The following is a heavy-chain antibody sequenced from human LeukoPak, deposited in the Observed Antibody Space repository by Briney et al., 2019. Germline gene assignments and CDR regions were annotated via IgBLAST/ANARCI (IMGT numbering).Heavy chain of an antibody. Sequence: SETLSLTCTVSGGSISSYYWSWIRQPPGKGLEWIGYIYYSGSNNYNPSLKSRVTISVDTSKNQLSMKLSSVTAADTAVYYCARDARYYYGSGSCTYYYYMDVWGKGTTVTVSS. CDR3: ARDARYYYGSGSCTYYYYMDV. CDR2: IYYSGSN. J-gene: IGHJ6*03. CDR1: GGSISSYY. D-gene: IGHD3-10*01. V-gene: IGHV4-59*01.